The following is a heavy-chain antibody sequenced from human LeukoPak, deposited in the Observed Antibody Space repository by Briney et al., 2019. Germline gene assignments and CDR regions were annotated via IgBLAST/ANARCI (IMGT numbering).Heavy chain of an antibody. V-gene: IGHV3-9*01. Sequence: GRSLRLSCAASGFRLGDYAMHWVRQAPGKGLEWVSGITRNSGDIGYAESVKGRFTVSRDNAKNSLHLQMNSLTYDDTALYYCTRDISGGYFNWFDPWGQGTLVFVSS. CDR1: GFRLGDYA. CDR3: TRDISGGYFNWFDP. J-gene: IGHJ5*02. D-gene: IGHD2-15*01. CDR2: ITRNSGDI.